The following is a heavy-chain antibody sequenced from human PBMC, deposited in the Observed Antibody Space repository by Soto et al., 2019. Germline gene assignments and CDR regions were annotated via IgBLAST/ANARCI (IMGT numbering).Heavy chain of an antibody. V-gene: IGHV3-33*01. J-gene: IGHJ4*02. Sequence: QVQLVESGGGVVQPGRSLRLSCAASGFTFSSYGMHWVRQAPGKGREWVAVIWYDGSNKYYADSVKGRFTISRDNSKNTLYLQMNSVRAEDTAVYYCATYPSAAGKGWGQGTLVTVSS. D-gene: IGHD6-13*01. CDR3: ATYPSAAGKG. CDR2: IWYDGSNK. CDR1: GFTFSSYG.